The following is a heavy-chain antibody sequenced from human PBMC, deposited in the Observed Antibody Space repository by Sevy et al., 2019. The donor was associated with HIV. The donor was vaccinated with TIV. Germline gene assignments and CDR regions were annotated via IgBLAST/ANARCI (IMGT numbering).Heavy chain of an antibody. J-gene: IGHJ5*02. D-gene: IGHD3-10*01. V-gene: IGHV4-4*07. CDR1: GGSISSYY. CDR2: IYTSGST. Sequence: SETLSLTCTVSGGSISSYYWSWIRQPPGKGLEWIGRIYTSGSTNYHPSLKSRVTMSVDTSKNQFSLKLSSVTAADTAVYYCARDRVEGNWFDPWGQGTLVTVSS. CDR3: ARDRVEGNWFDP.